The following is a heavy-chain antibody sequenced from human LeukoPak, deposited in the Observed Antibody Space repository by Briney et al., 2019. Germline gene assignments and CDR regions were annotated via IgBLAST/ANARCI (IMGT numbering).Heavy chain of an antibody. Sequence: SETLSLTCAVYGGSFSGYYWSWIRQPPGKGLEWIGSIYHSGSTYYNPSLKSRVTISVDTSKNQFSLTLSSVTAADTAVYYCARGGRWLREAFGMDYRGQGTLVTVSS. D-gene: IGHD5-12*01. CDR2: IYHSGST. V-gene: IGHV4-34*01. CDR1: GGSFSGYY. J-gene: IGHJ4*02. CDR3: ARGGRWLREAFGMDY.